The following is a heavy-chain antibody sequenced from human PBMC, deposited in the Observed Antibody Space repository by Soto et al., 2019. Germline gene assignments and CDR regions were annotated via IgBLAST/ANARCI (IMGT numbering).Heavy chain of an antibody. J-gene: IGHJ6*02. D-gene: IGHD2-2*01. Sequence: EVQLVESGGGLVQPGGSLRLSCAASGFTFSSYEMNWVRQAPGKGLEWVSYISSSGSTIYYADSVKGRFTISRDNAKNSLYLQMNSLRAEDTAVYYCARDKYYCSSTSCYPYYYYYGMDVWSQGTTVTVSS. V-gene: IGHV3-48*03. CDR2: ISSSGSTI. CDR1: GFTFSSYE. CDR3: ARDKYYCSSTSCYPYYYYYGMDV.